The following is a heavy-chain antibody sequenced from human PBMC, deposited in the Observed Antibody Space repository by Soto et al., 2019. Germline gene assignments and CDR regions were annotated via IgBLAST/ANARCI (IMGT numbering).Heavy chain of an antibody. CDR2: IHWDDEK. D-gene: IGHD6-19*01. Sequence: QITLKESGPTLVIPTQTLTLTCTFSGFSLNTRGVGVGWIRQPPGKALEWVALIHWDDEKRYSPSLRNTLTITKDTSKSQVVLIMTNMHPVDTATYYFAYRPFFLGSCWNFDFWCQGILVTFSS. V-gene: IGHV2-5*02. J-gene: IGHJ4*02. CDR3: AYRPFFLGSCWNFDF. CDR1: GFSLNTRGVG.